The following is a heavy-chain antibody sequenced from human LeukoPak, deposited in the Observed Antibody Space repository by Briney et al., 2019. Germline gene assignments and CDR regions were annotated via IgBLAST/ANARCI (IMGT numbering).Heavy chain of an antibody. D-gene: IGHD3-22*01. V-gene: IGHV3-21*01. CDR3: ARDAKFFRPVDAITMSGGY. Sequence: PGGSLRLSCAASGFTFSSYSMNWVRQAPGKGLEWVSSISSSSSYIYYADSVKGRFTISRDNAKNSLYLQMNSLRAEDTAVYYCARDAKFFRPVDAITMSGGYWGQGTLVTVSS. CDR2: ISSSSSYI. J-gene: IGHJ4*02. CDR1: GFTFSSYS.